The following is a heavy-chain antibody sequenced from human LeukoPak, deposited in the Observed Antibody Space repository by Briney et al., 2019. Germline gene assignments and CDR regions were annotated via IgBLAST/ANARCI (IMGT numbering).Heavy chain of an antibody. CDR2: ISRSGSTI. V-gene: IGHV3-48*03. CDR1: GFTFSSYE. CDR3: ARSMVTNYFDH. D-gene: IGHD4-17*01. Sequence: PGGSLRLSCAASGFTFSSYEMNWVRQALGKGLEWVSYISRSGSTIYYADSVQGRFTISRDNAKNSLYLQMNSLRAEDTAVYYCARSMVTNYFDHWGQGTLVTVSS. J-gene: IGHJ4*02.